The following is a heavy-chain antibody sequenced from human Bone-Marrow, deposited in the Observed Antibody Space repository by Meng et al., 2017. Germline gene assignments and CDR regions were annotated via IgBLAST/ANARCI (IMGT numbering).Heavy chain of an antibody. Sequence: VQGGEVGAEVKNPGAAVKVSCKPSGYTFTAYWLHWVRQAPGQGLDWMGRIDPRSGDTQYAQNFQGRVTMTRDTSISTTYMELSRLRSDDTAVYYCVRDEDISAAGKLFGDYWGQGTLVTVSS. CDR3: VRDEDISAAGKLFGDY. CDR2: IDPRSGDT. CDR1: GYTFTAYW. J-gene: IGHJ4*02. D-gene: IGHD6-13*01. V-gene: IGHV1-2*06.